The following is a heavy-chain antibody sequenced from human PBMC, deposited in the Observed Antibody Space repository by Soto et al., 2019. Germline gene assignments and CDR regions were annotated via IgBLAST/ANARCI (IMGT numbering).Heavy chain of an antibody. CDR1: GGSISSGGYY. Sequence: SETLSLTCTVSGGSISSGGYYWSWIRQHPGKGLEWIGYIYYSGSTYYNPSLKSRVTISVATSKNQFSLKLSSVTAADTAVYYCARVSDYPYYFDYWVQGTLVNRLL. J-gene: IGHJ4*02. CDR3: ARVSDYPYYFDY. D-gene: IGHD4-17*01. V-gene: IGHV4-31*03. CDR2: IYYSGST.